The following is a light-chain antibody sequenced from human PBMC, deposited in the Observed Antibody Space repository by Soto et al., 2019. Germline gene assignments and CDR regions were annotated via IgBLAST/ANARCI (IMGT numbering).Light chain of an antibody. CDR3: QQHNNWPYT. V-gene: IGKV3-11*01. CDR1: QSFRGL. CDR2: DAY. Sequence: EVVLTQSPVTLNLSPGERATLSCRASQSFRGLLAWYQQKPGQAPRLLIYDAYNRATGIPPRFSGSGSGTEFTLTISSLQSEDFAVYYCQQHNNWPYTFGQR. J-gene: IGKJ2*01.